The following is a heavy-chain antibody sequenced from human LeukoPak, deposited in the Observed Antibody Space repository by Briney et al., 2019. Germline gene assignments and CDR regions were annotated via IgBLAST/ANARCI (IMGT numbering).Heavy chain of an antibody. CDR3: ATATHFFGVVIHNWFDP. D-gene: IGHD3-3*01. CDR1: GYTLTELS. Sequence: ASVKVSCKVSGYTLTELSMHWVRQAPGKGLEWMGGFDPEDGETIYAQKFQGRVTMTEDTSTGTAYMELSSLRSEDTAVYYCATATHFFGVVIHNWFDPWGQGTLVTVSS. CDR2: FDPEDGET. J-gene: IGHJ5*02. V-gene: IGHV1-24*01.